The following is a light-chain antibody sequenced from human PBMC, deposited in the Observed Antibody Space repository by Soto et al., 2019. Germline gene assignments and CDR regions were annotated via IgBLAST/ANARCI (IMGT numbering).Light chain of an antibody. CDR2: DVS. V-gene: IGKV1-5*01. Sequence: DIKMNQSPSTVSAYVGDSVTLTFRASQSITTWLAWYQQRPGKAPKLLIYDVSSLQSGVPSRFSGSGSETEFTLTISSLLPDDFATYYCQQYNRYWTFGQGTKVDIK. J-gene: IGKJ1*01. CDR1: QSITTW. CDR3: QQYNRYWT.